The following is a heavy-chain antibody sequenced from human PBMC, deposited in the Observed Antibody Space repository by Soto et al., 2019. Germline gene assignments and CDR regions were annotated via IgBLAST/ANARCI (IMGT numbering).Heavy chain of an antibody. D-gene: IGHD3-3*01. V-gene: IGHV3-74*01. CDR3: DRDGYDFWSGYYPSGWFDP. Sequence: GGSLRLSCAASGFTFSSYWMHWVRQAPGKGLVWVSRINSDGSSTSYADSVKGRFTISRDNAKNTLYLQMNSLRAEDTAVYYCDRDGYDFWSGYYPSGWFDPWGQGTLVTVSS. CDR1: GFTFSSYW. J-gene: IGHJ5*02. CDR2: INSDGSST.